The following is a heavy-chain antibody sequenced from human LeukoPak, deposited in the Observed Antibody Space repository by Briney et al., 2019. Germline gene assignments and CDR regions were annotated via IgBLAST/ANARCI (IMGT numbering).Heavy chain of an antibody. CDR3: VKSRSGLVREKVFDY. Sequence: PGGSLRLSCSASGFTFSIYAMHWVCQAPGKGLENVSVISTNGGSTYYADSVKGRFTISRDNSKNTLYLQMSSLRADDTAVYYCVKSRSGLVREKVFDYWGQGTLVTVSS. V-gene: IGHV3-64D*09. CDR1: GFTFSIYA. CDR2: ISTNGGST. D-gene: IGHD6-19*01. J-gene: IGHJ4*02.